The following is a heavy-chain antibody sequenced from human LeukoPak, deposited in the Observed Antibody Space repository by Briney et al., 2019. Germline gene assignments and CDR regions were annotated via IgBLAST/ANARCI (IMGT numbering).Heavy chain of an antibody. CDR3: AREAAGADY. V-gene: IGHV1-2*02. J-gene: IGHJ4*02. D-gene: IGHD6-19*01. Sequence: ASVKVSCKASGYTFTGYYMHWVRQAPGQGLEWMGWINPNSGDTNYAQKFQGRVTMTSDTPINTAYMELTRLRSDDTAVYYCAREAAGADYWGQGTLVTVSS. CDR1: GYTFTGYY. CDR2: INPNSGDT.